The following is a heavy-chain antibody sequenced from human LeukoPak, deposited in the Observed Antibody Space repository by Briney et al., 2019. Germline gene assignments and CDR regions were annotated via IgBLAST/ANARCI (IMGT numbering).Heavy chain of an antibody. CDR1: GYRFTNYW. J-gene: IGHJ4*02. Sequence: SGESLKISCKASGYRFTNYWIGWVRQMAGKGLEWMGSIYPGDSDTRYSPSFQGQVTISADKSISTAYLQWSSLKASHTAMYYCAVKPGYTGSWGTFDSWGQGTLVTVSS. D-gene: IGHD1-26*01. V-gene: IGHV5-51*01. CDR2: IYPGDSDT. CDR3: AVKPGYTGSWGTFDS.